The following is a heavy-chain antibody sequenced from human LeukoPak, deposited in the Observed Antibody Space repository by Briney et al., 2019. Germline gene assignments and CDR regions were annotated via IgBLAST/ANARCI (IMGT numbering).Heavy chain of an antibody. D-gene: IGHD6-13*01. CDR1: GFTFSSYG. Sequence: PGGSLRLSCAASGFTFSSYGMHWVRQAPGKGLEWVAVIWYDGSNKYYADSVKGRFTISRDNSKNTLYLQMNSLRAEDTAVYYCAREAPYSSSLDYWGQGTLVTASS. CDR2: IWYDGSNK. J-gene: IGHJ4*02. CDR3: AREAPYSSSLDY. V-gene: IGHV3-33*01.